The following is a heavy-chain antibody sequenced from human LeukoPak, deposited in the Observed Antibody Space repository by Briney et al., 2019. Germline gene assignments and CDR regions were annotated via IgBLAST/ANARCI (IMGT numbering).Heavy chain of an antibody. CDR3: AKPSDYGDYVDFDY. CDR1: GFTFSSYG. J-gene: IGHJ4*02. Sequence: SGGSLRLSCAASGFTFSSYGMHWVRQAPGKGLEWVAFIRYDGSNKYYADSVKGRLTISRDNSKNTLYLQMNGLRAEDTAVYYCAKPSDYGDYVDFDYWGQGTLVTVSS. D-gene: IGHD4-17*01. V-gene: IGHV3-30*02. CDR2: IRYDGSNK.